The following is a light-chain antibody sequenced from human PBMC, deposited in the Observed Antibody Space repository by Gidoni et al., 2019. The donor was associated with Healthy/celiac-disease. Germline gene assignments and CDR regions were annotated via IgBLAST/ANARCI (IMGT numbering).Light chain of an antibody. Sequence: SYVLPQPPSVSVAPGKTARITCGGNNIGSKSVHWYQQKPGQAPVLVIYDDSDRPSGIPERFSGSNSGNTATLTISRVEAGDEADYYGQVWDSSSDHRVFGGGTKLSGL. J-gene: IGLJ3*02. CDR3: QVWDSSSDHRV. CDR1: NIGSKS. CDR2: DDS. V-gene: IGLV3-21*04.